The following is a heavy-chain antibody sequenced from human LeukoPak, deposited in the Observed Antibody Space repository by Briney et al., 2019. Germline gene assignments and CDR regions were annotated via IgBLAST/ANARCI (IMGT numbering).Heavy chain of an antibody. CDR1: GFTFSSSG. CDR3: AKAYGSGSYYTDYYYMDV. CDR2: ISGSGGST. V-gene: IGHV3-23*01. Sequence: PGGSLRLSCAASGFTFSSSGMSWVRQAPGKGLEWVSGISGSGGSTYYADSVKGRFTISRDNSKNTLYLQMNSLRAEDTAVYYCAKAYGSGSYYTDYYYMDVWGKGTTVTISS. J-gene: IGHJ6*03. D-gene: IGHD3-10*01.